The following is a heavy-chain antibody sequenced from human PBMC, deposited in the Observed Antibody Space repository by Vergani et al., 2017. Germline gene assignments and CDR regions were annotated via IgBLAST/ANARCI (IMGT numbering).Heavy chain of an antibody. CDR1: GGSISSGSYY. CDR3: ARXRGSSSLSYYYYYGMDV. CDR2: IYTSGST. V-gene: IGHV4-61*02. J-gene: IGHJ6*02. D-gene: IGHD6-13*01. Sequence: QVQLQESGPGLVKPSQTLSLTCTVSGGSISSGSYYWSWIRQPAGKGLEWIGRIYTSGSTNYNPSLKSRVTISVDTSKNQFSLKLSSVTAADTAVYYCARXRGSSSLSYYYYYGMDVWGQGTTVTVSS.